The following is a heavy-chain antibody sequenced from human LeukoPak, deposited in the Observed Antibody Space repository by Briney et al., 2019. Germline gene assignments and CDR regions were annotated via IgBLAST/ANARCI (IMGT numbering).Heavy chain of an antibody. D-gene: IGHD5-24*01. CDR2: IRSKANSYAT. V-gene: IGHV3-73*01. J-gene: IGHJ4*02. CDR1: GFTFSGSA. Sequence: GGSLRLSCAASGFTFSGSAMHWVRQASGKGLEWVGRIRSKANSYATAYAASVKVRFTISRDDSKNTAYLQMNSLKTEDTAVYYCTEMATIHESDYWGQGTLVTVSS. CDR3: TEMATIHESDY.